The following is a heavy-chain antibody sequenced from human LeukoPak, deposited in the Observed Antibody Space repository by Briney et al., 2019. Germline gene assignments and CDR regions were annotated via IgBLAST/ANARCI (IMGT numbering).Heavy chain of an antibody. V-gene: IGHV3-48*03. CDR3: ASLTVTGGSLSDY. CDR1: GFTFSNYD. J-gene: IGHJ4*02. D-gene: IGHD2-15*01. Sequence: GSLRLSCVASGFTFSNYDMNWVRQVPGKGLEWVSYISNSGSSKYYVDSVKGRFTISRDNAENSLYLQMNSLRAEDTAVYYCASLTVTGGSLSDYWGQGTLVTVSS. CDR2: ISNSGSSK.